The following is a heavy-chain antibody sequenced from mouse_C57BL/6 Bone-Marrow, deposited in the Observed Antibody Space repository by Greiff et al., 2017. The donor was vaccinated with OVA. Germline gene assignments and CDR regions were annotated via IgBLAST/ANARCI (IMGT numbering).Heavy chain of an antibody. CDR3: AELGRGY. V-gene: IGHV1-82*01. D-gene: IGHD4-1*01. J-gene: IGHJ2*01. CDR1: GYAFSSSW. Sequence: VQRVESGPELVKPGASVKISCKASGYAFSSSWMNWVKQRPGKGLEWIGRIYPGDGDTNYNGKFKGKATLTADKSSSTAYMQLSSLTSEDSAVYFCAELGRGYWGQGTTLTVSS. CDR2: IYPGDGDT.